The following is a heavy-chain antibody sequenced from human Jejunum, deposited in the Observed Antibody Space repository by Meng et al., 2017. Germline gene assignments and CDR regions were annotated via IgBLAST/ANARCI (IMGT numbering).Heavy chain of an antibody. D-gene: IGHD3-10*01. CDR2: TYYRSEWHN. J-gene: IGHJ4*02. CDR1: GDSGPSNRAL. Sequence: QVKLQQSGPGLVRPSQPLSLTCAISGDSGPSNRALWHWVRQSPSRGLEWLGQTYYRSEWHNHYGVSVRGRITINADTSRNHFSLHLDSVTLEDTAVYYCTTWYGEYWGQGTLVTVSS. V-gene: IGHV6-1*01. CDR3: TTWYGEY.